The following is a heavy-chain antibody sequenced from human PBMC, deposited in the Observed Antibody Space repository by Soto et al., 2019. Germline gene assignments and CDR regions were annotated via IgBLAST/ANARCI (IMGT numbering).Heavy chain of an antibody. Sequence: QVQLVESGGGVVQPERSLRLFCAASGFTFSSYGMHWVRQAPGKGLEWVAVIWYDESNKYYADSVKGRFTISRDNSKNTLYLQMNSLRAEDTAVYYCARDGGYSSGWTDYWGQGTLVTVSS. CDR2: IWYDESNK. CDR1: GFTFSSYG. J-gene: IGHJ4*02. CDR3: ARDGGYSSGWTDY. D-gene: IGHD6-19*01. V-gene: IGHV3-33*01.